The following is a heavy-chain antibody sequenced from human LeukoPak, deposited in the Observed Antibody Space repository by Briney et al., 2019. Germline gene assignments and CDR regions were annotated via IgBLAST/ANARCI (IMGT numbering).Heavy chain of an antibody. CDR1: GGSISSGSYY. V-gene: IGHV4-61*02. Sequence: SETLSLTCTVSGGSISSGSYYWSWIRQPAGKGLEWIGRIYTSGSTNYNPSLKSRVTISVDTSKNQFSLKLSSVTAADTAVYYCAREGWDIVVVPAARGYYYYYMDVWGQGTLVTVSS. CDR3: AREGWDIVVVPAARGYYYYYMDV. CDR2: IYTSGST. J-gene: IGHJ6*03. D-gene: IGHD2-2*01.